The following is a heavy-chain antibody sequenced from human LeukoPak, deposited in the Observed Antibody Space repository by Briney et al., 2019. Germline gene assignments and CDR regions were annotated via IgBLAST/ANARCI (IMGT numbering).Heavy chain of an antibody. Sequence: SETLSLTCSVSGGSISGTSYCWGWIRQPPGKGPEWIGSHYHTGRIYHNPSLNSRVTISVDTSKKQFSLTLSSVTATDTGVYYCGRHVSSGWDYYYGLDVWGQGTTVTVSS. V-gene: IGHV4-39*01. CDR2: HYHTGRI. CDR3: GRHVSSGWDYYYGLDV. J-gene: IGHJ6*02. D-gene: IGHD6-19*01. CDR1: GGSISGTSYC.